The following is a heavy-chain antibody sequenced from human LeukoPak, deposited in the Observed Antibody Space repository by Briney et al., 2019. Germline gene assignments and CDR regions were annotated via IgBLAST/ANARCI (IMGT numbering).Heavy chain of an antibody. CDR2: IRYDGSNK. V-gene: IGHV3-30*02. Sequence: GGSLRLSCAASGFTFSSYGMHWVRQAPGKGLEWVAFIRYDGSNKYYADSVEGRFTISRDNSKNTLYLQMNSLRAEDTAVYYCAKKGYYYDSSGQDYFDYWGQGTLVTVSS. CDR1: GFTFSSYG. D-gene: IGHD3-22*01. CDR3: AKKGYYYDSSGQDYFDY. J-gene: IGHJ4*02.